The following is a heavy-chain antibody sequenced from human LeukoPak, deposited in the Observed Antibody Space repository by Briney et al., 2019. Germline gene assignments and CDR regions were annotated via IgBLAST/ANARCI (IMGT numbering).Heavy chain of an antibody. Sequence: PGGSLRLSCAASGFTVSSNYMSWVRQAPGKGLEWVSVIYSGGSTYYADSAKSRFTISRDNYKNTLYLQMNSLTAEDTAVYYCARDRYSSGLFDYWGQGTLVTVSS. CDR2: IYSGGST. CDR3: ARDRYSSGLFDY. CDR1: GFTVSSNY. D-gene: IGHD6-19*01. V-gene: IGHV3-66*01. J-gene: IGHJ4*02.